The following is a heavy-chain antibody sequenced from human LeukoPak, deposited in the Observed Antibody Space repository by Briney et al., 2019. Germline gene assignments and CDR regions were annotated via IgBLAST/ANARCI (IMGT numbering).Heavy chain of an antibody. V-gene: IGHV3-7*01. CDR3: ARDWRFGELPTSKDFDI. CDR1: GFTFSSYW. J-gene: IGHJ3*02. Sequence: GGSLRLSCAASGFTFSSYWTSWVRQAPGKGLEWVANIKQDGGEKYYVDSVKGRFTISRDNAKNSLYLQMNSLRAEDTAVYYCARDWRFGELPTSKDFDIWGQGTMVTVSS. CDR2: IKQDGGEK. D-gene: IGHD3-10*01.